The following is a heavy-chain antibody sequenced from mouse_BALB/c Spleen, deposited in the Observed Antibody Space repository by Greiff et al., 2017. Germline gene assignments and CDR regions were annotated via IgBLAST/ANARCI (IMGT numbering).Heavy chain of an antibody. J-gene: IGHJ4*01. CDR3: ARYDYYAMDY. V-gene: IGHV5-6-3*01. CDR1: GFTFSSYG. CDR2: INSNGGST. Sequence: EVKVVESGGGLVQPGGSLKLSCAASGFTFSSYGMSWVRQTPDKRLELVATINSNGGSTYYPDSVKGRFTISRDNAKNTLYLQMSSLKSEDTAMYYCARYDYYAMDYWGQGTSVTVSS.